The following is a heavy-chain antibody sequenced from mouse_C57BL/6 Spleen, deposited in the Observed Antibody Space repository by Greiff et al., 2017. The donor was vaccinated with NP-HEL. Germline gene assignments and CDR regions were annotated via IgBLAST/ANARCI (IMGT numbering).Heavy chain of an antibody. CDR3: ARHHYGSSPFAY. CDR1: GYTFTDYN. D-gene: IGHD1-1*01. V-gene: IGHV1-22*01. J-gene: IGHJ3*01. CDR2: INPNNGGT. Sequence: EVQLQQSGPELVKPGASVKMSCKASGYTFTDYNMHWVKQSHGKSLEWIGYINPNNGGTSYNQKFKGKATLTVNKSSSTAYMELRSLTSEDSAVYYCARHHYGSSPFAYWGQGTLVTVSA.